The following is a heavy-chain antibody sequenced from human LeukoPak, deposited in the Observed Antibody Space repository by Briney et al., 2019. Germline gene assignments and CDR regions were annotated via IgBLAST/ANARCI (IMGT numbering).Heavy chain of an antibody. CDR3: AKSQSLLSLGGPFDS. CDR1: GFIFSSYG. J-gene: IGHJ4*02. CDR2: ISGRGGAT. D-gene: IGHD3-16*01. Sequence: GSLRLSCAASGFIFSSYGMSWVRQAPGKGLEWFSGISGRGGATYSADSVKGRLTISRDNSKNTLYLHMNSLRAEDTAIYYCAKSQSLLSLGGPFDSWGQGTLVTVSS. V-gene: IGHV3-23*01.